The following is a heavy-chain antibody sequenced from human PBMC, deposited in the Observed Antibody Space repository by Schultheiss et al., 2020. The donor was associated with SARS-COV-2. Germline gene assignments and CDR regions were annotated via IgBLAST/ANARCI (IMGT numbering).Heavy chain of an antibody. V-gene: IGHV4-4*07. CDR1: GYSISSGYY. D-gene: IGHD4-17*01. Sequence: SETLSLTCAVSGYSISSGYYWGWIRQPAGKGLEWIGRIYTSGSTNYNPSLKSRVTMSVDTSKNQFSLKLSSVTAADTAVYYCASTVVEDYGDYVDYWGQGTLVTVSS. CDR3: ASTVVEDYGDYVDY. CDR2: IYTSGST. J-gene: IGHJ4*02.